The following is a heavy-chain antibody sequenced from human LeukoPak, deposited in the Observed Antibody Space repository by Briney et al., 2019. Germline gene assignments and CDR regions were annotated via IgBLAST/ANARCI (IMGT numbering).Heavy chain of an antibody. CDR2: IYYSGST. J-gene: IGHJ4*02. V-gene: IGHV4-59*01. Sequence: SETLSLTCTVSGGSISSYYWSWIRQPPGKGLEWLGYIYYSGSTNYNPSLKSRVTISVDTSKNQFSLKLSSVTAADTAVYYCARGGPYNSGSFYFDYWGQGTLVTVSS. D-gene: IGHD3-10*01. CDR3: ARGGPYNSGSFYFDY. CDR1: GGSISSYY.